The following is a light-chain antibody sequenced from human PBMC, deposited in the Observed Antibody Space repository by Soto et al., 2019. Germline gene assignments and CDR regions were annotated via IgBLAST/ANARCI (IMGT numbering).Light chain of an antibody. J-gene: IGLJ2*01. Sequence: SYELTQPPSVSVSPGQTATITCSGDKLGDKYVFWYQQKPGQSPVLVIYQDRKRPSGIPERFSGSNSGNTATLTISGIQATDEADYYCQAWDSPTVVFGGGTQLTVL. V-gene: IGLV3-1*01. CDR2: QDR. CDR3: QAWDSPTVV. CDR1: KLGDKY.